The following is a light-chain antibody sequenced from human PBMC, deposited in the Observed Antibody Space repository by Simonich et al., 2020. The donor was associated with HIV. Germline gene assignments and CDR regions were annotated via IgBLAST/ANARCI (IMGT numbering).Light chain of an antibody. CDR1: QSLLHDNGYNY. J-gene: IGKJ2*03. CDR2: LGA. V-gene: IGKV2-28*01. Sequence: DIVMTQSPLSLPVTPGEPASISCRSSQSLLHDNGYNYLDWYLQKPGQSPQLLIYLGATRASGVPDRFSCIASGTDFTLKISRVEAEDVGVYYCMQALQTPYSFGQGTKLEIK. CDR3: MQALQTPYS.